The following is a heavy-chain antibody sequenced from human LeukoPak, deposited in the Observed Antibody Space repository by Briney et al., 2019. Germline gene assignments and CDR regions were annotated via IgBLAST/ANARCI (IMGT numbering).Heavy chain of an antibody. V-gene: IGHV4-38-2*01. Sequence: SETLSLTCVVSGYSISSGYHWGWIRQPPGEGLEWIGSVYRSGSTYYNPSLKSRVTISVDTSKNQISLKVRSVTAADTAVYYCAGTYYDFWSSPYYFDYWGQGTLVTVSS. J-gene: IGHJ4*02. CDR3: AGTYYDFWSSPYYFDY. CDR1: GYSISSGYH. D-gene: IGHD3-3*01. CDR2: VYRSGST.